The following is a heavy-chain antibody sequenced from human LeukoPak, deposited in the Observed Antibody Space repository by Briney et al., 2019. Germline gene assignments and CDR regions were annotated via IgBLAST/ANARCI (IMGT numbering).Heavy chain of an antibody. J-gene: IGHJ4*02. V-gene: IGHV4-34*01. Sequence: SETLSLTCAVYGGSFSGYYWSWLRQPPGKGVEWIGEINHSGSTNYNPSLKSRVTISENTSKNQFSLKLSSVTAADTAVYYCARRTHDYSNYVNSPSPFDYWGQGTLVTVSS. D-gene: IGHD4-11*01. CDR3: ARRTHDYSNYVNSPSPFDY. CDR2: INHSGST. CDR1: GGSFSGYY.